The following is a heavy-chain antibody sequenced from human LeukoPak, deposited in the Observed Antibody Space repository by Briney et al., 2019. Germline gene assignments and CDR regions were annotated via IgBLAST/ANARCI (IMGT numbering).Heavy chain of an antibody. V-gene: IGHV4-30-2*01. CDR2: IYHSGST. CDR1: GGSISSGGYS. J-gene: IGHJ5*02. D-gene: IGHD1-1*01. CDR3: ARGTERASWFDP. Sequence: SETLSLTCAVSGGSISSGGYSWGWIRQPPGKGLEWIGYIYHSGSTYYSPSLKSRVTISVDRSKNQFSLKLSSVTAADTAVYYCARGTERASWFDPWGQGTQVTVSS.